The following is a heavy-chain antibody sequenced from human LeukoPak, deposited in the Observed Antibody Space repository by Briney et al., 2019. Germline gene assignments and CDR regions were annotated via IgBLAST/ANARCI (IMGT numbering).Heavy chain of an antibody. V-gene: IGHV4-34*01. J-gene: IGHJ3*02. CDR1: GGSFSGYY. CDR3: ASPPLPLAYCSGTVCYGAFDI. Sequence: SETLSLTCAVYGGSFSGYYWNWIRQPPGKGLEWIGEISPSGSTKYNPSLKSRVTISVDTSKKQFYLRLSPVTAADTAVDYCASPPLPLAYCSGTVCYGAFDIWGQGTMVTVSS. CDR2: ISPSGST. D-gene: IGHD2-2*01.